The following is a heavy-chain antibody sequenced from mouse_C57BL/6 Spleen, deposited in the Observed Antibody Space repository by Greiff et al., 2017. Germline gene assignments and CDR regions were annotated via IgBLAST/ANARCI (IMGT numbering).Heavy chain of an antibody. J-gene: IGHJ3*01. CDR3: ARLDGSSYAWFAY. V-gene: IGHV1-59*01. CDR1: GYTFTSYW. Sequence: QVQLQQPGAELVRPGTSVKLSCKASGYTFTSYWMHWVQQRPGQGLEWIGVIDPSDSYTNYNQKFKGKATLSVDTSSSTAYMQLSSLRSEDSAVXYCARLDGSSYAWFAYGGKGTLVTVSA. D-gene: IGHD1-1*01. CDR2: IDPSDSYT.